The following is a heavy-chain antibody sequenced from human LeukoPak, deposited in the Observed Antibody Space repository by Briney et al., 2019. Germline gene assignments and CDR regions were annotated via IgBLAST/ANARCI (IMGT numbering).Heavy chain of an antibody. D-gene: IGHD3-10*01. J-gene: IGHJ3*02. V-gene: IGHV4-30-2*01. Sequence: SETLSPTCAVSGGSISSGGYSWSWIRQPPGKGLEWIGYIYHSGSTYYSPSLKSRVTISVDRSKNQFSLKLSSVTAADTAVYYCARDRNYYGSGDAFDIWGQGTMVTVSS. CDR1: GGSISSGGYS. CDR2: IYHSGST. CDR3: ARDRNYYGSGDAFDI.